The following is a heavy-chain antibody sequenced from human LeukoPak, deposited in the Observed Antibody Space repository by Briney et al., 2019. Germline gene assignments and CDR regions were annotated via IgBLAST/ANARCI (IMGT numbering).Heavy chain of an antibody. CDR1: GDTFSSNSVA. CDR3: ARDWYSSGWYRFDY. Sequence: PSQTLSLTCAISGDTFSSNSVAWNCIRQSPSRGLEWLVMTYYRFRWINDYAVSVKSRITINPETSKNQFSLQLNSVTPEDTAVYYCARDWYSSGWYRFDYWGQGTLVTVSS. CDR2: TYYRFRWIN. D-gene: IGHD6-19*01. J-gene: IGHJ4*02. V-gene: IGHV6-1*01.